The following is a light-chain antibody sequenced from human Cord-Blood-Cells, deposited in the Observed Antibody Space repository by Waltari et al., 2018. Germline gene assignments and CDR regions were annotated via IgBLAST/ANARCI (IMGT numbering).Light chain of an antibody. V-gene: IGKV3-11*01. CDR1: QSVSSY. Sequence: EIVLTQSPATLSLSPGERATLSCRASQSVSSYLAWYQQKPGQAPRLLIYDASNRATGIPARFSGSGSGTDFTLTISSLEPAAFAVYYCQQRSNWPPITFGQGTRLEIK. J-gene: IGKJ5*01. CDR2: DAS. CDR3: QQRSNWPPIT.